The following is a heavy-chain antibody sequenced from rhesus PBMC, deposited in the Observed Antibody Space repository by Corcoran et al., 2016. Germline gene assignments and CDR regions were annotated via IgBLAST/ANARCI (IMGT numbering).Heavy chain of an antibody. J-gene: IGHJ5-2*02. D-gene: IGHD3-3*01. V-gene: IGHV4-160*01. CDR1: GGSFSSYW. CDR2: IYVSSGCT. CDR3: AIPVLWSGYYHVDV. Sequence: QVQLQESGPGLVKPSETLSLTCAGSGGSFSSYWWGWISQPSGKGLGWIGGIYVSSGCTEYNPSLKSRATISRDTSKNQFSLKLSSVTAADTAVYYCAIPVLWSGYYHVDVWGRGVLVTVSS.